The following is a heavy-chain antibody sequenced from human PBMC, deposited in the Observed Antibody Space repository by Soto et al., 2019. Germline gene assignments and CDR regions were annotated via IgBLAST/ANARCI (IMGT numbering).Heavy chain of an antibody. Sequence: SETLSLTCTVSGGSISSSSYYWGWIRQPPGKGLEWIGSIYYSGSTYYNPSLKSRVTISVDTSKNQFSLKLSSVTAADTAVYYCARQPTSSGWPYYYSGMAVWGQGTTVTVSS. CDR3: ARQPTSSGWPYYYSGMAV. J-gene: IGHJ6*02. V-gene: IGHV4-39*01. D-gene: IGHD6-19*01. CDR1: GGSISSSSYY. CDR2: IYYSGST.